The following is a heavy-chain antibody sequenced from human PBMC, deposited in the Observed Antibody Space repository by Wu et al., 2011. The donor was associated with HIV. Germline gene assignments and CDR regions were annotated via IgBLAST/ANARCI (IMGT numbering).Heavy chain of an antibody. CDR3: ARLDATRGGFDF. J-gene: IGHJ4*02. CDR1: GYIFTNYG. V-gene: IGHV5-51*03. D-gene: IGHD2-2*01. CDR2: IYPGDSAT. Sequence: VQLVQSGAEVKKPGESLKISCQGSGYIFTNYGIGWVRQMPGKGLEWMGIIYPGDSATKYSPSFQGQVAISADKSITTANLQWSSLQASDTAMYYYARLDATRGGFDFWGQGNPGHRLL.